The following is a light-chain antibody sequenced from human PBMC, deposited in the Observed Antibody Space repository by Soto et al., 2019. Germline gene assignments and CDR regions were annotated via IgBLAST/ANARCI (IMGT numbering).Light chain of an antibody. CDR1: QSVSSSY. V-gene: IGKV3-20*01. CDR2: GAS. J-gene: IGKJ1*01. CDR3: QQYGSSLRT. Sequence: EIVLTQSPGTLSFSPGERATLSCRASQSVSSSYLAWYQQKPGQAPRLLIYGASSRATGIADRFSGSGSGTDFTLTISRLEPEDFAVYYCQQYGSSLRTFGQGTKVEIK.